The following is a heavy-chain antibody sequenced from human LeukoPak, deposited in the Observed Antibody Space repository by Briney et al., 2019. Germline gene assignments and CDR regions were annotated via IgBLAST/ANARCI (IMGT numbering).Heavy chain of an antibody. D-gene: IGHD1-26*01. Sequence: GGSLRLSCAASGFIFSDYTMNWVRQAPGKGLEWVSYISSSGSTIYYADSVKGRFTISRDNAKNSLYLQMNSLRAEDTAVYYCARDTGIVGATDYWGQGTLVTVSS. CDR3: ARDTGIVGATDY. CDR1: GFIFSDYT. V-gene: IGHV3-48*04. CDR2: ISSSGSTI. J-gene: IGHJ4*02.